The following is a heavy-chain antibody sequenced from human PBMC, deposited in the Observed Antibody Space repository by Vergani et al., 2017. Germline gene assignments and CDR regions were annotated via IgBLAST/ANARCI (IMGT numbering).Heavy chain of an antibody. CDR1: GFTFSSYA. CDR2: ISYDGSNK. CDR3: ARDRTYYDYVWGSYRPADNWFDP. J-gene: IGHJ5*02. Sequence: QVQLVESGGGVVQPGRSLRLSCAASGFTFSSYAMHWVRQAPGKGLEWVAVISYDGSNKYYADSVKGRLTISRDNSKNTLYLQMNSLRAEDTAVYYCARDRTYYDYVWGSYRPADNWFDPWGQGTLVTVSS. V-gene: IGHV3-30-3*01. D-gene: IGHD3-16*02.